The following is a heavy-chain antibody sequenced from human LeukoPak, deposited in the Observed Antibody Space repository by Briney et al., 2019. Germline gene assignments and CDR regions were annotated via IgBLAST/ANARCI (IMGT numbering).Heavy chain of an antibody. CDR1: GGSISSYY. CDR3: ARDLDWNYADY. CDR2: IYSSGST. Sequence: SETLSLTCTVSGGSISSYYWSWIRQPAGKGLEWIGRIYSSGSTNYNPSLKSRVTMSVDTSKNQFSLIVISVTAADTAVYYCARDLDWNYADYWGQGTLVTVSS. J-gene: IGHJ4*02. D-gene: IGHD1-7*01. V-gene: IGHV4-4*07.